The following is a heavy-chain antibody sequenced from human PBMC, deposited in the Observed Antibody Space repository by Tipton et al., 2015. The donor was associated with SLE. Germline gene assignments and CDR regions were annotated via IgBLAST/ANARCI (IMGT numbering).Heavy chain of an antibody. CDR3: ARGSRYWYFDL. Sequence: TLSLTCTVSGGSISSSSYYWGWIRQPPGKGLEWIGEINHSGSTNYNPSLKSRVTISVDTSKNQFSLKLSSVTAADTAVYYCARGSRYWYFDLWGRGTLVTVSS. CDR1: GGSISSSSYY. CDR2: INHSGST. V-gene: IGHV4-39*07. J-gene: IGHJ2*01. D-gene: IGHD3-10*01.